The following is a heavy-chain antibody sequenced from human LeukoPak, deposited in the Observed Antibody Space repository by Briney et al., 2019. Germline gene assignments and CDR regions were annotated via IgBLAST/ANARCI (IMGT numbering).Heavy chain of an antibody. V-gene: IGHV3-33*01. J-gene: IGHJ4*02. CDR3: ARDLYNWNDGGYFDY. Sequence: GGSLRLSCAASGFTFSSYGMHWVRQAPGKGLEWVAVIWYDGSNKYYADSVKGRFTISRDNSKNTLYPQMNSLRAEDTAVYYCARDLYNWNDGGYFDYWGQGTLVTVSS. CDR2: IWYDGSNK. CDR1: GFTFSSYG. D-gene: IGHD1-1*01.